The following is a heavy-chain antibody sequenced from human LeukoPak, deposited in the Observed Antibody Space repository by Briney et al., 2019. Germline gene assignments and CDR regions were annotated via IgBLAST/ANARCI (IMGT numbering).Heavy chain of an antibody. D-gene: IGHD4-23*01. J-gene: IGHJ4*02. CDR3: ARHWVVTPNY. CDR1: GGSISNSSYY. CDR2: IYYSGSA. Sequence: SETLSLTCIVSGGSISNSSYYWGWIRQPPGKGLEWNGSIYYSGSAYYNPSLKSRVTISVDTSKNQFSLKLTSVTAADTAVYYCARHWVVTPNYWGQGTLVTVSS. V-gene: IGHV4-39*01.